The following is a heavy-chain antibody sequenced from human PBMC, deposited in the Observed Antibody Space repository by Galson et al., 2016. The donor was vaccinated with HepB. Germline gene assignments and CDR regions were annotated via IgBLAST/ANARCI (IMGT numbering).Heavy chain of an antibody. J-gene: IGHJ4*02. D-gene: IGHD1-26*01. Sequence: QSGAEVKKPGQSLKISCKGSGYSFTHYWIGWVRQMPGKGLEWMGIIYPGDSDTRYSPSFQGQVTISADKSISTAYLQWNNLKASDTAMYYCARRDSTIGEPSGSHGTLDYWGQGTMVTVSS. CDR3: ARRDSTIGEPSGSHGTLDY. CDR2: IYPGDSDT. CDR1: GYSFTHYW. V-gene: IGHV5-51*01.